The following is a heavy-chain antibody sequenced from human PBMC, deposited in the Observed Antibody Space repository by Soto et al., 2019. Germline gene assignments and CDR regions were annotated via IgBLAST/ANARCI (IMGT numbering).Heavy chain of an antibody. V-gene: IGHV4-39*01. CDR1: GGSISSSSYY. CDR3: ARQTDIVLMVYANYFDY. D-gene: IGHD2-8*01. CDR2: IYYSGST. J-gene: IGHJ4*02. Sequence: PSETLSLTCTVSGGSISSSSYYWGWIRQPPGKGLEWIGSIYYSGSTYYNPSLKSRVTISVDTSKNQFSLKLSSVTAADTAVYYCARQTDIVLMVYANYFDYWGQGTLVTVSS.